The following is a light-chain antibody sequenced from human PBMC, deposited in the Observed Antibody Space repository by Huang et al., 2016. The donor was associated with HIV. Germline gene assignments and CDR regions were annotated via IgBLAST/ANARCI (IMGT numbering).Light chain of an antibody. CDR1: QSVSNSY. CDR3: QQYGVSPRT. V-gene: IGKV3-20*01. Sequence: EIVLTQSPGTLSLSPGERATLSCRASQSVSNSYLAWYQQKPGQPPRRLIYGASSRATGIPDRFSGSGSGTDFTLTISRLEPEDFVVYYCQQYGVSPRTFGQGTKLEIK. CDR2: GAS. J-gene: IGKJ2*01.